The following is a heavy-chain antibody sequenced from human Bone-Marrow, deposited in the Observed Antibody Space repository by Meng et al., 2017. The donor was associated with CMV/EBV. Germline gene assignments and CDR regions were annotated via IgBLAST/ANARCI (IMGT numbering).Heavy chain of an antibody. CDR2: IIPIFGTA. CDR1: GGTFSSYA. J-gene: IGHJ4*02. Sequence: SVKVSCKASGGTFSSYAISWVRQAPGQGLEWMGGIIPIFGTANYAQKFQGRVTITTDESTSTAYMELSSLRSEDTAVYYCASMRRVGATIDYWGQGTLVTVSS. CDR3: ASMRRVGATIDY. D-gene: IGHD1-26*01. V-gene: IGHV1-69*05.